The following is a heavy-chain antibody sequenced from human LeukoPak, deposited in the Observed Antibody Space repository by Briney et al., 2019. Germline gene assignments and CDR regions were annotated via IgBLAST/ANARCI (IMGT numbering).Heavy chain of an antibody. CDR1: VFSFSSYA. J-gene: IGHJ5*02. CDR2: IWYDASKK. CDR3: AKARAGYGNSWLDP. Sequence: GSLRLSCAASVFSFSSYAMNWVRQAPGKGLEWVGVIWYDASKKYYGESVKGRFTISRDNSKNMVYLQMDSLRVEDTAVYYCAKARAGYGNSWLDPWGQGSLVVVSS. D-gene: IGHD5-18*01. V-gene: IGHV3-33*03.